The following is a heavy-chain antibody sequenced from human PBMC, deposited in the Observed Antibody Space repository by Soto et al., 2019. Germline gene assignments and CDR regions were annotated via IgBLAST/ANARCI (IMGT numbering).Heavy chain of an antibody. CDR2: IYYSGST. CDR3: XRSVFP. Sequence: QVQLQESGPGLVKPSQTLSLTCTVSGGSVSSGGYYWSWIRQHPGKGLEWIGYIYYSGSTYYNPSLXXXXXXXXXXXXXXXXXXXXXXXXXXTAVYYXXRSVFPWGQGTLVTVSS. CDR1: GGSVSSGGYY. J-gene: IGHJ5*02. V-gene: IGHV4-31*01. D-gene: IGHD3-10*01.